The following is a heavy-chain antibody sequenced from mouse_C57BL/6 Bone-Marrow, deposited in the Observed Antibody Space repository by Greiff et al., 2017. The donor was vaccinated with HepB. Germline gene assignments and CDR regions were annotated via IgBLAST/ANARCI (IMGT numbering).Heavy chain of an antibody. CDR1: GYTFTSYW. Sequence: QVQLKESGAELVMPGASVKLSCKASGYTFTSYWMHWVKQRPGQGLEWIGEIDPSDSYTNYNQKFKGKSTLTVDKSSSTAYMQLSSLTSEDSAVYYCARGGNCGAMDYWGQGTSVTVSA. CDR3: ARGGNCGAMDY. D-gene: IGHD2-1*01. CDR2: IDPSDSYT. V-gene: IGHV1-69*01. J-gene: IGHJ4*01.